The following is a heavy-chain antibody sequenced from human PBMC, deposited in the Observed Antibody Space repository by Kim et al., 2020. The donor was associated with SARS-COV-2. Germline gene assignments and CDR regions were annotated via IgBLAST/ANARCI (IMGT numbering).Heavy chain of an antibody. Sequence: GGSLRLSCAASGFNVRTNYMSWVRQAPGKGLEWVSRIYRDGSTYYVDSVKGRFTISRDDSKNTLFLQMSSLRADDTALYYCARENDYDVLTGRDYAF. CDR3: ARENDYDVLTGRDYAF. J-gene: IGHJ3*01. D-gene: IGHD3-9*01. V-gene: IGHV3-53*01. CDR2: IYRDGST. CDR1: GFNVRTNY.